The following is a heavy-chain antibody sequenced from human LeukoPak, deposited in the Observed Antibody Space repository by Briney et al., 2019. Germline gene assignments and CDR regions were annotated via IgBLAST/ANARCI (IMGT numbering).Heavy chain of an antibody. CDR1: GGSISSYY. CDR3: ARVSDVGVSRRACSSTSCRNYYMDV. D-gene: IGHD2-2*01. V-gene: IGHV4-59*01. J-gene: IGHJ6*03. Sequence: PSETLSLTCTVSGGSISSYYWSWIRQPPGKGLEWIGYIYYSGSTNYNPSLKSRVTISVDTSKNQFSLKLSSVTAADTAVYYCARVSDVGVSRRACSSTSCRNYYMDVWGKGTTVIVSS. CDR2: IYYSGST.